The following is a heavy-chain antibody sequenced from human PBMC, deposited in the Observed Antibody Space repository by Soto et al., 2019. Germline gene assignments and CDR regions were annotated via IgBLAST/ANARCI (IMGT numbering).Heavy chain of an antibody. CDR2: ITKDGYM. CDR3: ARELQGLGRVLVAALDY. CDR1: GFNIESFT. V-gene: IGHV3-21*01. D-gene: IGHD2-15*01. J-gene: IGHJ4*02. Sequence: GGSLRLSCAASGFNIESFTMNWVRQAPGKGLEWVSCITKDGYMHYADSVRGRFTIATDNAKNSLYLQMDSLRAEDTAVYYCARELQGLGRVLVAALDYWGQGALVTVSS.